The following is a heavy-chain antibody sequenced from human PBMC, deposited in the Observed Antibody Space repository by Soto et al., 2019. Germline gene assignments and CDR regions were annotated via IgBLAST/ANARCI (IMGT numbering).Heavy chain of an antibody. Sequence: EVQLVESGGVVVQPGGSLRLSCAASGFTFVDYTMHWVRQAPWKGLEWVSLISWDGGSTYYADSVKGRFTISRDNSKNTLYLQMNSLRTEDTALYYCTRGVGYASFHFDYWGQGTLVTVSS. J-gene: IGHJ4*02. V-gene: IGHV3-43*01. CDR3: TRGVGYASFHFDY. CDR1: GFTFVDYT. CDR2: ISWDGGST. D-gene: IGHD2-8*02.